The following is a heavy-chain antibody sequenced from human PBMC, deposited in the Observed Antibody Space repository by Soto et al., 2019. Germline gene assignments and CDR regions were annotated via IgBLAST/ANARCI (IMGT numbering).Heavy chain of an antibody. D-gene: IGHD2-2*02. CDR1: GGTFSSYA. J-gene: IGHJ6*02. CDR3: ARVRYCSSTSSYMSPELYYYYGMDV. Sequence: ASVKVSCKASGGTFSSYAISWVRQAPGQGLEWMGGIIPIFGTANYAQKFQGRVTITADESTSTAYMELSSLRSEDTAVYYCARVRYCSSTSSYMSPELYYYYGMDVWGQGTTVTVSS. V-gene: IGHV1-69*13. CDR2: IIPIFGTA.